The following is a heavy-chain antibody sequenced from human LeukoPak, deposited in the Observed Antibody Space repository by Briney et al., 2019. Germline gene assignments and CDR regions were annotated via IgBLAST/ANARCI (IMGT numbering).Heavy chain of an antibody. V-gene: IGHV3-9*01. CDR1: GFTFDDYA. D-gene: IGHD3-22*01. Sequence: GGSLRLSCAASGFTFDDYAMHWVRQAPGKGLEWVSGISWNSGSIGYADSVKGRFTISRDNAKNSLYLQMNSLRAEDTALYYCAKDRNHYYDSSGYLDYWGQGTLVTVSS. CDR2: ISWNSGSI. CDR3: AKDRNHYYDSSGYLDY. J-gene: IGHJ4*02.